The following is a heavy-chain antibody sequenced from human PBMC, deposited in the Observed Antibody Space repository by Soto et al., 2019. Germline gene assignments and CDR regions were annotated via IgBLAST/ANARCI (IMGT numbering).Heavy chain of an antibody. CDR2: ISYDSDTI. CDR3: ARLYYDYV. J-gene: IGHJ6*02. Sequence: GGSLRLSCAGSGFTFGTYSMNWVRQAAGKGLEWIAYISYDSDTIQYADSVKGRFTISRDNAKNSLYLKMNRLRDEDTAVYYCARLYYDYVWGQGTTVTVS. D-gene: IGHD3-3*01. CDR1: GFTFGTYS. V-gene: IGHV3-48*02.